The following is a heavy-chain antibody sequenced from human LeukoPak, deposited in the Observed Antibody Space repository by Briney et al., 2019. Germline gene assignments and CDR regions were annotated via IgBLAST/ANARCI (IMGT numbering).Heavy chain of an antibody. CDR3: ASLSVVPAARANWFDP. D-gene: IGHD2-2*01. CDR2: SAPSDSYT. J-gene: IGHJ5*02. V-gene: IGHV5-10-1*01. CDR1: GYSFTSYW. Sequence: SGESLKISCKGSGYSFTSYWISWVRQMPGQGLEWRGRSAPSDSYTNYSTSFQGHVTISAYKSISTAYLQWSSLKASDTAMYYCASLSVVPAARANWFDPWGQGTLVTVSS.